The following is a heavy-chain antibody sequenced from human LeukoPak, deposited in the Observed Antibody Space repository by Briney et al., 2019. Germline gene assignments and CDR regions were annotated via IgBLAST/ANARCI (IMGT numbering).Heavy chain of an antibody. J-gene: IGHJ6*03. V-gene: IGHV4-38-2*02. CDR1: GYSISSGYY. Sequence: PSETLSLTCTVSGYSISSGYYWGWIRQPPGKGLDWIGSIYHSGSTNYNPSLKSRVTISVDKSKNQFSLKLSSVTAADTAVYYCARGLDDFWSGRPPYYYYYYMDVWGKGTTVTVSS. D-gene: IGHD3-3*01. CDR2: IYHSGST. CDR3: ARGLDDFWSGRPPYYYYYYMDV.